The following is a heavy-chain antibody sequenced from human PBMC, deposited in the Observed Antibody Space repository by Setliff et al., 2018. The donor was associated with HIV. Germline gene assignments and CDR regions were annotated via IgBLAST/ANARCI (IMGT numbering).Heavy chain of an antibody. CDR1: GFNFSMYS. CDR3: AIDQIRSRYYYYYTDV. CDR2: ISSSSSTK. Sequence: GGSLRLSCAASGFNFSMYSMNWVRQAPGKGLEWVSYISSSSSTKYYADSVKGRFTISRDNAKNSLYLHMNTLRADDTAVYFCAIDQIRSRYYYYYTDVWGKGTPVTVSS. D-gene: IGHD3-3*01. J-gene: IGHJ6*03. V-gene: IGHV3-48*01.